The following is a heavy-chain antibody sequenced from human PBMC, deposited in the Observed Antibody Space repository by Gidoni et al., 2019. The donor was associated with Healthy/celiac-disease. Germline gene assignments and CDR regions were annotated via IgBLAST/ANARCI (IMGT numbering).Heavy chain of an antibody. CDR3: AKDPIEGEYSYGYEFWFDP. CDR1: GFTFSSYA. CDR2: ISGSGGST. D-gene: IGHD5-18*01. Sequence: EVQLLESGGGLVQPGGSLRLSCAASGFTFSSYAMSWVRQAPGKGLEWVSAISGSGGSTYYADSVKGRFTISRDNSKNTLYLQMNSLRAEDTAVYYCAKDPIEGEYSYGYEFWFDPWGQGTLVTVSS. V-gene: IGHV3-23*01. J-gene: IGHJ5*02.